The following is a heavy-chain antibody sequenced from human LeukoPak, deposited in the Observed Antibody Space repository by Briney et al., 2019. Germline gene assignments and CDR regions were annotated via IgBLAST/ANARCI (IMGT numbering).Heavy chain of an antibody. V-gene: IGHV4-39*07. CDR1: GGSISSSSYY. CDR3: ARVVSGWYTHFDY. Sequence: PSETLSLTCTVSGGSISSSSYYWGWIRQPPGKGLEWIGSIYYSGSTYYNPSLKSRVTISVDTSKNQFSLKLSSVTAADTAVYCCARVVSGWYTHFDYWGQGTLVTVSS. J-gene: IGHJ4*02. D-gene: IGHD6-19*01. CDR2: IYYSGST.